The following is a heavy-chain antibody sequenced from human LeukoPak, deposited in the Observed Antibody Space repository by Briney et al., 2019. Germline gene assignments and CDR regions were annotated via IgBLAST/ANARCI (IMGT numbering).Heavy chain of an antibody. CDR3: TKFYYDVLTGYRGMDV. CDR2: IRSKADDFAT. CDR1: GFTFSASA. V-gene: IGHV3-73*01. J-gene: IGHJ6*02. Sequence: PGGSLKLSCAASGFTFSASAIHWVRQASGKGLEWVGHIRSKADDFATAYAASVKGRFLISRDDSKNTAYLQMNSLKTDDTAVYYCTKFYYDVLTGYRGMDVWGQGTTVTVSS. D-gene: IGHD3-9*01.